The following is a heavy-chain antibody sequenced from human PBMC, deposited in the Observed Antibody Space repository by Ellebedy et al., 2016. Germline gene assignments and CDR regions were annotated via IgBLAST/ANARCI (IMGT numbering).Heavy chain of an antibody. D-gene: IGHD3-10*01. J-gene: IGHJ4*02. CDR2: INEDGSET. CDR1: GFTFRPSR. CDR3: GRAKGLEF. V-gene: IGHV3-7*03. Sequence: GESLKISCVASGFTFRPSRMIWVCQVPGKGLERVASINEDGSETFYVASVKGRFTISRDNARNSLFLLMNTLRAEDTALYYCGRAKGLEFWGQGTLVTVSS.